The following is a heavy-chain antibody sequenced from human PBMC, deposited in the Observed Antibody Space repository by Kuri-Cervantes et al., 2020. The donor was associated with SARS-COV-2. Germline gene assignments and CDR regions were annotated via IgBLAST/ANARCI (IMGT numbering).Heavy chain of an antibody. D-gene: IGHD3-3*01. V-gene: IGHV3-23*01. Sequence: GGSLRLSCAASGFTFSSYAMSWVRQAPGKGLEWVSAISGSGGSTYYADAVKGRFTISRDNSKNTLYLQMNSLRAEDTAVYYCAKDQGDFWSGYPPGYDGMDVWGQGTTVTVSS. CDR1: GFTFSSYA. CDR2: ISGSGGST. CDR3: AKDQGDFWSGYPPGYDGMDV. J-gene: IGHJ6*02.